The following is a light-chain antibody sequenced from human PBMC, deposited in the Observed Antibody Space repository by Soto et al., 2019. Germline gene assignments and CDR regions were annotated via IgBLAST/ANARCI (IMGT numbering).Light chain of an antibody. Sequence: EIVLTQSPATLSLSPGERATISCGASQSVGHHLAWYRQKPGQAPRLLIYDTFNRATGIPARFSGSGSGTDFTLTISSLEPEDVGVYYCQQRDNWPPMVTFGGGTKVEIK. CDR1: QSVGHH. V-gene: IGKV3-11*01. CDR2: DTF. J-gene: IGKJ4*01. CDR3: QQRDNWPPMVT.